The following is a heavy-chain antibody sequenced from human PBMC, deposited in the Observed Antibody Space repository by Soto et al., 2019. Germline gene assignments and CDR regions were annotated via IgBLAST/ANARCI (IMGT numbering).Heavy chain of an antibody. Sequence: QVQLVESGGGVVQPGRSLRLSCAASGFTFSSYAMHWVRQAPGKGLEWVAVISYDGSNKYYADSVKGRFTISRDNSKNTLYLQMNSLRAEDTAVYYCVTGLVREWELLEDYWGQGTLVTVSS. CDR1: GFTFSSYA. J-gene: IGHJ4*02. V-gene: IGHV3-30-3*01. D-gene: IGHD1-26*01. CDR3: VTGLVREWELLEDY. CDR2: ISYDGSNK.